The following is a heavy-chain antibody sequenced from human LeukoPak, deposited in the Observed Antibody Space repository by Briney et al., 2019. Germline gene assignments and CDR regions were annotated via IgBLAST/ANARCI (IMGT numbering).Heavy chain of an antibody. CDR2: IYYSGST. Sequence: PSETLSLTCTVSGGSISSYYWSWIRQPPGKGLEWIGYIYYSGSTNYNPSLKSRVTISVDTSKNQFPLKLSSVTAADTAVYCCASYDILTGFDYWGQGTLVTVSS. J-gene: IGHJ4*02. CDR1: GGSISSYY. D-gene: IGHD3-9*01. CDR3: ASYDILTGFDY. V-gene: IGHV4-59*01.